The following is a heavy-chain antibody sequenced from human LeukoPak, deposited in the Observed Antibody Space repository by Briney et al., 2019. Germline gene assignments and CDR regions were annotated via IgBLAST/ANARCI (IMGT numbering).Heavy chain of an antibody. D-gene: IGHD6-13*01. V-gene: IGHV4-38-2*02. CDR1: GYSISSGYY. J-gene: IGHJ4*02. Sequence: SETLSLTCTVSGYSISSGYYWGWIRQPPGKGLEWIGSIYHSGSTYYNPSLKSRVTISVDTSKNQFSLKLSSVNAADTAVYYCARLVVSSWYHEVLLGRDYWGQGTLVTVSS. CDR2: IYHSGST. CDR3: ARLVVSSWYHEVLLGRDY.